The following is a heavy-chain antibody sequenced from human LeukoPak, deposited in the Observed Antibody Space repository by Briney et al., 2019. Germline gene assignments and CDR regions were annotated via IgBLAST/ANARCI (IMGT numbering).Heavy chain of an antibody. CDR1: GFTFSDYG. J-gene: IGHJ3*02. V-gene: IGHV3-30*18. CDR3: AKEGSDAFDI. Sequence: GTSLRLSCAASGFTFSDYGMHWVRQAPGKGLEWVAVISYDGSNKYYADSVKGRFTISRDNSKNTLYLQMNSLRAEDTAVYYCAKEGSDAFDIWGQGTMVTVSS. CDR2: ISYDGSNK.